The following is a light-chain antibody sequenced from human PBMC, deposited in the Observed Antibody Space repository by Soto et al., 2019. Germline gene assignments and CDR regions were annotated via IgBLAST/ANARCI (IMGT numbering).Light chain of an antibody. CDR1: QRGTRNN. V-gene: IGKV3-20*01. J-gene: IGKJ1*01. Sequence: VCTFSPFTLVSAPWDCGGLGCIGSQRGTRNNLGWYQQKPGQAPGLLIHSASSRATGNPDRFSGSDSGTDFTLTIRRLEPEDIAVYYCQQHGTSPGWTFGQGTKVDIK. CDR3: QQHGTSPGWT. CDR2: SAS.